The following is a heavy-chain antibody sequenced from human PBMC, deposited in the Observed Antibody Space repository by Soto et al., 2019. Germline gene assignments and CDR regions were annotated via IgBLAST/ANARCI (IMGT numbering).Heavy chain of an antibody. CDR1: GGSISSYY. CDR3: ARVGAGLQIDY. J-gene: IGHJ4*02. CDR2: IYYSGST. D-gene: IGHD1-26*01. V-gene: IGHV4-59*12. Sequence: SETLSLTCTVSGGSISSYYWSWIRQPPGKGLEWIGYIYYSGSTNYNPSLKSRVTISVDTSKNQFSLKLSSVTAVDTAVYYCARVGAGLQIDYWGQGTLVTVSS.